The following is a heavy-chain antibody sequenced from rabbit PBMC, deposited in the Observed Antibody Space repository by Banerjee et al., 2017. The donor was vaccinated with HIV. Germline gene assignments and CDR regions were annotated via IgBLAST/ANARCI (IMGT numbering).Heavy chain of an antibody. CDR3: ARSAYSGSYVAYAFTRLDL. CDR2: IYTSTNST. V-gene: IGHV1S45*01. J-gene: IGHJ3*01. Sequence: QEQLVESGGGLVQPEGSLKLSCKASGIDFTSYYYMCWVRQAPGKGLELIACIYTSTNSTWYASWAKGRFTISKTSSTTVTLQMTSLTAADTATYFCARSAYSGSYVAYAFTRLDLWGPGTLVTVS. CDR1: GIDFTSYYY. D-gene: IGHD6-1*01.